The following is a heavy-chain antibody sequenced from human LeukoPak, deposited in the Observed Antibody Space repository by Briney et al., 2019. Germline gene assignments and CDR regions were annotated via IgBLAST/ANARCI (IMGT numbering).Heavy chain of an antibody. V-gene: IGHV4-31*03. D-gene: IGHD3-10*01. CDR1: GGSISSGARY. Sequence: SETLSLTCTVSGGSISSGARYWSWIRQHPGKGLEWIGYIYYDGSTHYNPSLKSRLTISVDMSKNQFSLKLSSVTAADTAVYYCARVSRGSFDIWGQGTMVTVSS. J-gene: IGHJ3*02. CDR3: ARVSRGSFDI. CDR2: IYYDGST.